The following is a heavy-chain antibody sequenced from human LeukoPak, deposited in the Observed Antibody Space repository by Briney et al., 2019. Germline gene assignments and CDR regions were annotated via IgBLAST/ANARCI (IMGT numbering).Heavy chain of an antibody. D-gene: IGHD3-3*01. CDR3: ARDRVDFWSGYYAYWFDP. J-gene: IGHJ5*02. V-gene: IGHV4-39*07. CDR1: GGSISSSSYY. Sequence: SETLPLTCTVSGGSISSSSYYWGWIRQPPGKGLEWIGSIYYSGSTYYNPSLKSRVTISVDTSKNQFSLKLSSVTAADTAVYYCARDRVDFWSGYYAYWFDPWGQGTLVTVSS. CDR2: IYYSGST.